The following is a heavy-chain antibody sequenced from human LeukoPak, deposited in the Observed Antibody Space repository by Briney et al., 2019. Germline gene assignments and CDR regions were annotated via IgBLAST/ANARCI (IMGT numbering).Heavy chain of an antibody. Sequence: SETLSLTCAVYGGSFSGYYWSWIRQPPGKGLEWIGEINHSGSTNYNPSLKSRVTISVDTSKNQFPLKPSSVTAADTAVYYCARERVEYSSSSFDYWGQGTLVTVSS. D-gene: IGHD6-6*01. CDR3: ARERVEYSSSSFDY. CDR2: INHSGST. V-gene: IGHV4-34*01. J-gene: IGHJ4*02. CDR1: GGSFSGYY.